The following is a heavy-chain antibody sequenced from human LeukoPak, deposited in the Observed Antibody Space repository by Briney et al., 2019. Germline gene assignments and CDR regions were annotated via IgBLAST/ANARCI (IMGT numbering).Heavy chain of an antibody. V-gene: IGHV1-18*04. J-gene: IGHJ4*02. Sequence: ASVKVSCTASGYTFTSYGISWVRQAPGQGLEWMGWISGYNGKTDYAQRLQGRVTMTTDTSTSTAYMELRSLRSDDTAVYYCARDPHITMVRGEFDYWGQGTLVTVSS. CDR3: ARDPHITMVRGEFDY. CDR2: ISGYNGKT. CDR1: GYTFTSYG. D-gene: IGHD3-10*01.